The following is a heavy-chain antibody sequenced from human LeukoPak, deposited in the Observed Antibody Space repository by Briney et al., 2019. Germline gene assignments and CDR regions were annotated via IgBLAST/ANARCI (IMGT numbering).Heavy chain of an antibody. J-gene: IGHJ3*02. D-gene: IGHD5-18*01. Sequence: PSETLSLTCAVYGGSFSGYYWSWIRQPPGKGLEWIGSIYYSGSTYYNPSLKSRVTISVDTSKNQFSLKLSSVTAADTAVYYCARVVKTDTAMVTRNAFDIWGQGTMVTVSS. V-gene: IGHV4-34*01. CDR3: ARVVKTDTAMVTRNAFDI. CDR1: GGSFSGYY. CDR2: IYYSGST.